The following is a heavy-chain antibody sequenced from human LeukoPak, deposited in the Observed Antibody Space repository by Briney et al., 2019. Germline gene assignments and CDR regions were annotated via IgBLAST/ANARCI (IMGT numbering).Heavy chain of an antibody. V-gene: IGHV1-2*02. CDR3: ARTDNRYDSRLLFN. Sequence: ASVKVSCKASGYTFTGHYMHWVRQAPGQGLEWMGWINPHSGGTNFAQRFRGRVTLTRDTSVTTAYMELNRLESDDTAIYYCARTDNRYDSRLLFNWGQGTQIIVSS. CDR1: GYTFTGHY. CDR2: INPHSGGT. J-gene: IGHJ4*02. D-gene: IGHD3-22*01.